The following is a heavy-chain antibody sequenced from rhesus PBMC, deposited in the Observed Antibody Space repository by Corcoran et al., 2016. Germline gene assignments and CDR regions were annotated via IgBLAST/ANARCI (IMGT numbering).Heavy chain of an antibody. CDR1: GGSITSGYNY. J-gene: IGHJ4*01. D-gene: IGHD4-11*01. Sequence: QVQLQESGPGLVKPSETLSLTCAASGGSITSGYNYWSWIRQPHGKGLEWIGYITYSGSASYNPSLKSRVTISRDTSKNQFSLKLSSVTAADTAVYFCARYATITTGFDYWGQGVLVTVSS. CDR3: ARYATITTGFDY. CDR2: ITYSGSA. V-gene: IGHV4-122*02.